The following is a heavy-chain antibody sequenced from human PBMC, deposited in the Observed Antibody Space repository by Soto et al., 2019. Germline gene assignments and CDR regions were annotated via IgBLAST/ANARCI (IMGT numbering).Heavy chain of an antibody. CDR1: GFSLSTTGVG. CDR2: IYWDNDK. Sequence: QITLKESGPTLVKPTQTFTLTCSFSGFSLSTTGVGVGWIRQSPGKALEWLAIIYWDNDKRYSPSLKSRVTITKDTSKNQVVLTVTNMDPVDTGTYYCARSLWFGELHWGQGALVTVSS. V-gene: IGHV2-5*02. J-gene: IGHJ4*02. CDR3: ARSLWFGELH. D-gene: IGHD3-10*01.